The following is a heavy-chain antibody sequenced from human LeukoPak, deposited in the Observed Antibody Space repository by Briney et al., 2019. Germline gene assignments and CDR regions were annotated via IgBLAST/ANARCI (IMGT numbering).Heavy chain of an antibody. J-gene: IGHJ5*02. CDR1: GGSISSSSYY. Sequence: NPSETLSLTCTVSGGSISSSSYYWGWIRQPPGKGLEWIGSIYYSGSTYYNPSLKSRVTISVDTSKNQFSLKLSSVTAADTAVYYCARTLPKAHYCSGGSCYFHPYNWFDPWGQGTLVTVSS. V-gene: IGHV4-39*07. CDR2: IYYSGST. CDR3: ARTLPKAHYCSGGSCYFHPYNWFDP. D-gene: IGHD2-15*01.